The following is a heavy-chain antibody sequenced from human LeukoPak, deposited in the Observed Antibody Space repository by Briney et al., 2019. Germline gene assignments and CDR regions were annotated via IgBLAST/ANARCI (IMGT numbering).Heavy chain of an antibody. V-gene: IGHV4-59*08. J-gene: IGHJ3*02. CDR3: ATYYDILTGYYIGDAFDI. CDR1: GGSISSYY. Sequence: SETLSLTCTVSGGSISSYYWSWIRQPPGKGLEWIGYIYYSGSTNYNPSLKSRVTISADTSKNQFSLKLSSVTAADTAVYYCATYYDILTGYYIGDAFDIWGQGTMVTVSS. CDR2: IYYSGST. D-gene: IGHD3-9*01.